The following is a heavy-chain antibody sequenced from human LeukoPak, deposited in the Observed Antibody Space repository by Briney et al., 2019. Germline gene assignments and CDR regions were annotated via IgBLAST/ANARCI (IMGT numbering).Heavy chain of an antibody. J-gene: IGHJ4*02. CDR3: ARERYYDSNFDY. D-gene: IGHD3-22*01. CDR1: GGSFSGYY. V-gene: IGHV4-34*01. CDR2: INHSGST. Sequence: PSETLSLTCAVYGGSFSGYYWSWIRQPPGKGLEWIGEINHSGSTNYNPSLKSRVTISVDTSKNQFSLKLSSVTAADTAVYYCARERYYDSNFDYWGQGTLVTVSS.